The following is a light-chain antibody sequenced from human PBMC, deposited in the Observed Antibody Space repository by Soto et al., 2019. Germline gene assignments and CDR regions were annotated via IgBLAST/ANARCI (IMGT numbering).Light chain of an antibody. J-gene: IGKJ1*01. CDR1: QSVSNN. CDR3: QQYNNLWT. V-gene: IGKV3-15*01. Sequence: EIVLTQSPGTLSLSPGERTTLSCRASQSVSNNLAWYQQKPGQAPRLLIYGASTRATGIPARFSGSGSGTEFTLTISSLQSEDFALYYCQQYNNLWTFGQGTKVDIK. CDR2: GAS.